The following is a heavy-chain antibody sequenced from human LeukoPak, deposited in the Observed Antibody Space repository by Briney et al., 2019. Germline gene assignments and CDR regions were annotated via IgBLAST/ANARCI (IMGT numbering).Heavy chain of an antibody. D-gene: IGHD3-9*01. V-gene: IGHV1-2*02. CDR2: INPNSGGT. CDR3: ARGVRLVILENWFDP. Sequence: ASVKVSCKASGYTFTGYYMHWVRQTPGQRLEWMGWINPNSGGTNYAQKFQGRVTMTRDTSISTAYMELSRLRSDDTAVYYCARGVRLVILENWFDPWGQGTQVTVSS. CDR1: GYTFTGYY. J-gene: IGHJ5*02.